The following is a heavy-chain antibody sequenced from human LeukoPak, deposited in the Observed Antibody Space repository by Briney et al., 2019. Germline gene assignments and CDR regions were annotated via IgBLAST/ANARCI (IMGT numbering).Heavy chain of an antibody. CDR2: IYYSGST. J-gene: IGHJ6*02. Sequence: PSETLSLTCTVFGGSISSYYWSWIRQPPGKGLEWIGYIYYSGSTNYNPSLKSRVTISVDTSKNQFSLKLSSVTAADTAVYYCAREGWSSTSYRMDVWGQGTTVTVSS. V-gene: IGHV4-59*01. CDR1: GGSISSYY. D-gene: IGHD2-2*01. CDR3: AREGWSSTSYRMDV.